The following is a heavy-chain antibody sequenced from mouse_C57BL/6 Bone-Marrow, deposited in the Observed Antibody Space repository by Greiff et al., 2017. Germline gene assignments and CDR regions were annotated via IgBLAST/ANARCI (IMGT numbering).Heavy chain of an antibody. CDR2: IYPGAGAT. CDR1: GYAFSSSW. D-gene: IGHD2-9*01. J-gene: IGHJ4*01. V-gene: IGHV1-82*01. Sequence: VKLQESGPELVKPGASVKISCKASGYAFSSSWMNWVKQRPGKGLEWIGRIYPGAGATNYNGTFKGKATLTADKSSSTAYMQLSSLTSEDSAVYFGARRGSLLWLRYAMDYWGQGTSVTVSS. CDR3: ARRGSLLWLRYAMDY.